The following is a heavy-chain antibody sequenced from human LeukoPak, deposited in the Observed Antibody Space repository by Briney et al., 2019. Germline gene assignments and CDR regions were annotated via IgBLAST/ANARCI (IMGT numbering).Heavy chain of an antibody. Sequence: SGGSLRLSCAASGFTFSSYGMSWVRQAPGKGLEWVSAISGSGGSTYYADSVKGRFTISRDNSKNTLYLQMNSLRAEDTAVYYCAKVGNIAARRHWVGYWGQGTLVTVSS. D-gene: IGHD6-13*01. J-gene: IGHJ4*02. V-gene: IGHV3-23*01. CDR3: AKVGNIAARRHWVGY. CDR2: ISGSGGST. CDR1: GFTFSSYG.